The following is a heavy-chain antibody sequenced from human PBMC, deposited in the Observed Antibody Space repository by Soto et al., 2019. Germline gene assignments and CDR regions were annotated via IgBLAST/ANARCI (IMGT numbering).Heavy chain of an antibody. CDR3: ARPPGSGTLFAN. V-gene: IGHV5-51*01. Sequence: GEXLKISCQGSGYSFTNYWIGWVRQLPGRGLEWAGIIYPGYSDTRYRPSFQGRVTISADKSINTAYLQWSSLRASDTAIYYCARPPGSGTLFANWGQGTPVTVS. CDR2: IYPGYSDT. J-gene: IGHJ4*02. D-gene: IGHD2-15*01. CDR1: GYSFTNYW.